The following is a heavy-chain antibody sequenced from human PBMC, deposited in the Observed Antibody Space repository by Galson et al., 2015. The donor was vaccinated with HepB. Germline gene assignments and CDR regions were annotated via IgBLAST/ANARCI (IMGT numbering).Heavy chain of an antibody. CDR2: IRSKAYGGTT. CDR3: TRDRIVGASRRAFDI. Sequence: SLRLSCAASGFTFGDYAMSWVRQAPGKGLEWVGFIRSKAYGGTTEYAASVKGRFTISRDDSKSIAYRQMNSLKTEDTAVYYCTRDRIVGASRRAFDIWGQGTMVTVSS. J-gene: IGHJ3*02. V-gene: IGHV3-49*04. D-gene: IGHD1-26*01. CDR1: GFTFGDYA.